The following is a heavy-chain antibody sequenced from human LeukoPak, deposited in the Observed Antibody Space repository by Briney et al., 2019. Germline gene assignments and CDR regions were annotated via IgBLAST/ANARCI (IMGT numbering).Heavy chain of an antibody. J-gene: IGHJ3*02. D-gene: IGHD4-23*01. Sequence: SETLSLTCTVSGGSISSSSYYWGWIRQPPGKGLEWIGSIYYSGSTYYNPSLKSRVTISVDTSKNQFSLKLSSVTAADTAVYYCARHDYGGNSWAFDIWGQGTMVTVSS. V-gene: IGHV4-39*07. CDR3: ARHDYGGNSWAFDI. CDR1: GGSISSSSYY. CDR2: IYYSGST.